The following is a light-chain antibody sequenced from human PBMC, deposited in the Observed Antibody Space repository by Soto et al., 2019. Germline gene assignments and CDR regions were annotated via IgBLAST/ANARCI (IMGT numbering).Light chain of an antibody. V-gene: IGLV1-40*01. CDR1: TSNIGAGYD. CDR3: QSSYITLSSPV. CDR2: ANA. J-gene: IGLJ2*01. Sequence: QSVLTQPPSVSGAAGQWVTISCSGTTSNIGAGYDVHWYQQLPGTAPRLVIHANANRPSGVPDRFSGSKSGSTASLAITGVQADEEDDYHCQSSYITLSSPVFGGGTKVTVL.